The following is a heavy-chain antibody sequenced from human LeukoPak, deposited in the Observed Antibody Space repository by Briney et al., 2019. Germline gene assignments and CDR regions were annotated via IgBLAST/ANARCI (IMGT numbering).Heavy chain of an antibody. Sequence: SKTLSLTCTVSGGSISSGGYYWSWIRQHPGKGLEWIGYIYYSGSTYYNPSLKSRVTISVDTSKNQFSLKLSSVTAADTAVYYCARDLWFGEFRWFDPWGQGTLVTVSS. J-gene: IGHJ5*02. CDR2: IYYSGST. CDR1: GGSISSGGYY. D-gene: IGHD3-10*01. CDR3: ARDLWFGEFRWFDP. V-gene: IGHV4-31*03.